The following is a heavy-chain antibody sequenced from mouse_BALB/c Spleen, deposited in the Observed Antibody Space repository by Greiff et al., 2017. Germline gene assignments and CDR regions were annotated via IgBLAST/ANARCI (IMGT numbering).Heavy chain of an antibody. CDR3: ARVAARGAMDY. CDR2: INPGSGGT. V-gene: IGHV1-54*03. D-gene: IGHD6-1*01. J-gene: IGHJ4*01. CDR1: GYAFTNYL. Sequence: QVQLKQSGAELVRPGTSVKVSCKASGYAFTNYLIEWVKQRPGQGLEWIGVINPGSGGTNYNEKFKGKATLTADKSSSTAYMQLSSLTSDDSAVYFCARVAARGAMDYWGQGTSVTVSS.